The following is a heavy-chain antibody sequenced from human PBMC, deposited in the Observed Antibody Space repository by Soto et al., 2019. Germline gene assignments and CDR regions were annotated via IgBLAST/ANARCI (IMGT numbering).Heavy chain of an antibody. CDR3: AKNRVDYGGNQYYFDY. D-gene: IGHD4-17*01. CDR2: ISYDGSNK. Sequence: VQLLESGGGLVQPGGSLRLSCAASGFTFSSYAMHWVRQAPGKGLEWVAVISYDGSNKYYADSVKGRFTISRDNSKNTLYLQMNSLRAEDTAVYYCAKNRVDYGGNQYYFDYWGQGTLVTVSS. J-gene: IGHJ4*02. V-gene: IGHV3-30*18. CDR1: GFTFSSYA.